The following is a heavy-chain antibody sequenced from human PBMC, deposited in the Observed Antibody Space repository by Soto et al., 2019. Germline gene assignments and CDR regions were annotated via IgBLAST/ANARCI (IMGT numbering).Heavy chain of an antibody. J-gene: IGHJ4*02. CDR3: ARGRTYYDILRYLDY. D-gene: IGHD3-9*01. V-gene: IGHV4-4*02. CDR1: GGSISSSNW. Sequence: SETLSLTCAVSGGSISSSNWWSWVRQPPGKGMEWIGEIYHSGSTNYNPSLKSRVTISVDKSKNQFSLKLSSVTAADTAVYYCARGRTYYDILRYLDYWGQGTLVTVSS. CDR2: IYHSGST.